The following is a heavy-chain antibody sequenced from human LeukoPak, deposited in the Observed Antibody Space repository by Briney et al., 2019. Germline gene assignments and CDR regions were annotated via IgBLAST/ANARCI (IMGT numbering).Heavy chain of an antibody. Sequence: SETLSLTCTVSGGSVSSGSYYWSWIRQPPGKGLEWIGYIYYSGSTNYNPSLKSRVTISVDTSKNQFSLKLSSVTAADTAVYYCARGRRASGYEDYRGQGTLVTVSS. CDR3: ARGRRASGYEDY. J-gene: IGHJ4*02. V-gene: IGHV4-61*01. D-gene: IGHD5-12*01. CDR2: IYYSGST. CDR1: GGSVSSGSYY.